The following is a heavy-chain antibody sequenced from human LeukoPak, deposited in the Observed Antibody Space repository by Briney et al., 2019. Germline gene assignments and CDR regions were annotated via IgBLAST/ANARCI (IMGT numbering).Heavy chain of an antibody. V-gene: IGHV4-34*01. CDR1: GGSFSGYY. CDR3: ARGTYWQWLVLSWFDP. D-gene: IGHD6-19*01. CDR2: INHSGST. J-gene: IGHJ5*02. Sequence: SETLSLTCAVYGGSFSGYYWSWIRQPPGKGLEWIGEINHSGSTNYNPSLKSRVTISVDTSKNQFSLKLSSVTAADTAVYYCARGTYWQWLVLSWFDPWGQGTLVTVSS.